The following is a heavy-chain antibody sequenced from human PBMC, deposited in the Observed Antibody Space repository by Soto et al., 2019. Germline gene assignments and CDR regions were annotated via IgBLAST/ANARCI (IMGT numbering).Heavy chain of an antibody. CDR2: INWNGDSK. Sequence: ESGGGQVRPGGSLRLSCAASGFSFYDYGISWVRQAPGKGLEWVSGINWNGDSKGYADSVKGRFTISRDNAKSSLYLQMNSLRAEDTALYYCATDSPHYDILTGYSYFDYWGQGTLVTVSS. CDR3: ATDSPHYDILTGYSYFDY. J-gene: IGHJ4*02. CDR1: GFSFYDYG. V-gene: IGHV3-20*04. D-gene: IGHD3-9*01.